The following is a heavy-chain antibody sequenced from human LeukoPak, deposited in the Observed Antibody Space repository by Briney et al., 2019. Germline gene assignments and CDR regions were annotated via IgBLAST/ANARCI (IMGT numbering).Heavy chain of an antibody. CDR2: INWNGGST. CDR1: GFTFDDYG. CDR3: AREDFTDPSNCYYYYMDV. Sequence: GGSLRLSCAASGFTFDDYGMSWVRQAPGKGLEWVSGINWNGGSTGYADSVKGRFTISGDNAKNSLYLQMNSLRAEDTALYYCAREDFTDPSNCYYYYMDVWGKGTTVTVSS. D-gene: IGHD2-2*01. J-gene: IGHJ6*03. V-gene: IGHV3-20*04.